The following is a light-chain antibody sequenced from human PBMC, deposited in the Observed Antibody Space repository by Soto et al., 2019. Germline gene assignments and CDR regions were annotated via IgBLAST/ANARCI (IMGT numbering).Light chain of an antibody. CDR2: DVN. J-gene: IGLJ2*01. Sequence: QSALTQPRSVSGSPGQSVSISCTGTNSDVGAYNYVSWYQHHPGKAPKLMIYDVNKRPSGVPDRFSASKSANTASLTISGLQAEDEADYYCCSYAGTTSPVLFGGGTKLTVL. V-gene: IGLV2-11*01. CDR3: CSYAGTTSPVL. CDR1: NSDVGAYNY.